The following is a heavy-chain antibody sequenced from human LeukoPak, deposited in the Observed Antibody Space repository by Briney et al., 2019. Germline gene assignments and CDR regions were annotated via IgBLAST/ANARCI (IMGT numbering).Heavy chain of an antibody. CDR1: GGSFSGYY. V-gene: IGHV4-34*09. D-gene: IGHD3-10*01. CDR2: IYYSGST. J-gene: IGHJ3*02. Sequence: SETLSLTCAVYGGSFSGYYWSWIRQPPGKGLEWIGYIYYSGSTYYNPSLKSRVTISVDTSKNQFSLKLSSVTAADTAVYYCARDRGATPGVRNAFDIWGQGTMVTVSS. CDR3: ARDRGATPGVRNAFDI.